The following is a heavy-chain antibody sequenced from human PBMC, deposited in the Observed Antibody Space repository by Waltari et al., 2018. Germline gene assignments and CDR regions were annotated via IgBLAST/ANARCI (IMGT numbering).Heavy chain of an antibody. CDR1: GGTFSSYA. Sequence: QVQLVQSGAEVKKPGSSVKVSCKASGGTFSSYAISWVRQAPGQGLEWMGGMIPIFGTANYAQKFQGRVTITADESTSTAYMELSSLRSEDTSVYYCAREFRDGFNNNAFDYWGQGTLVTVSS. CDR3: AREFRDGFNNNAFDY. V-gene: IGHV1-69*01. D-gene: IGHD2-8*01. J-gene: IGHJ4*02. CDR2: MIPIFGTA.